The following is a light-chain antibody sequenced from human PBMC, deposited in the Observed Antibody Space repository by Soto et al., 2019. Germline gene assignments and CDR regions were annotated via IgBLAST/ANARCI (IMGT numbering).Light chain of an antibody. CDR1: QSISSY. CDR3: QQSYSTLP. Sequence: DIQMTQSPSSLSASVGDRVTITCRASQSISSYLNWYQQKPGKAPKLLIYAASSLQSGVPSRFSGSGSGTDFTLTISSLQPEDFATYYCQQSYSTLPFGGGTEVDI. J-gene: IGKJ4*01. V-gene: IGKV1-39*01. CDR2: AAS.